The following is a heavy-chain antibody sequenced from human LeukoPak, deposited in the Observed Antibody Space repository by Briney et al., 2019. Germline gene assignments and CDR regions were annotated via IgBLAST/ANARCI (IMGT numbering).Heavy chain of an antibody. D-gene: IGHD4-17*01. Sequence: GGSLRLSCAASGFTFSDYYMSWIRQAPGKGLEWVSYISSSSSYTNYADSVKGRFTISRDNAKNSLYLQMNSLRAEDTAVYYCARDQSDYGDYFDYWGQGTLVTVSS. J-gene: IGHJ4*02. V-gene: IGHV3-11*06. CDR2: ISSSSSYT. CDR3: ARDQSDYGDYFDY. CDR1: GFTFSDYY.